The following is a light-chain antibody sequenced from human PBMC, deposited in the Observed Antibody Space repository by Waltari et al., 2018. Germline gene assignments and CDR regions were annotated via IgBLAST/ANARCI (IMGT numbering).Light chain of an antibody. CDR3: QQRSNWPWT. CDR2: DAS. V-gene: IGKV3-11*01. Sequence: EIVLTQSPDTLPLSPGERGTLSCRASQSVSSYLAWYQQKPGQAPRLLIYDASNRATGIPARFSGSGSGTDFTLTISSLEPEDFAVYYCQQRSNWPWTFGQGTKVEIK. CDR1: QSVSSY. J-gene: IGKJ1*01.